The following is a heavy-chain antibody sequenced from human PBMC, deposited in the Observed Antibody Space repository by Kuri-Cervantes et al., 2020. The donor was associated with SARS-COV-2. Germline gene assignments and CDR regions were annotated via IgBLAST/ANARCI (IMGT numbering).Heavy chain of an antibody. CDR2: ISSNSNTI. CDR3: ARDRRGDY. Sequence: GESLKISCAASGFTFSSYSMNWVRQAPGKGLEWVSYISSNSNTIYNADSVKGRFTISRDNAKNSLYLQMNSLRVEDTAVYYCARDRRGDYWGQGTLVTVSS. CDR1: GFTFSSYS. D-gene: IGHD3-10*01. V-gene: IGHV3-48*01. J-gene: IGHJ4*02.